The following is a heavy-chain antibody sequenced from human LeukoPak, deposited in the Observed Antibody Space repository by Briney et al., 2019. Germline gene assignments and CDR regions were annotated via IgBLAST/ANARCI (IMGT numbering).Heavy chain of an antibody. CDR1: GFTFGDYA. V-gene: IGHV3-49*04. Sequence: PGRSLRLSCTASGFTFGDYAMSWVRQAPGKGLEWVGFIRSKAYGGTTEYAASVKGRFTISRDDSKSIAYLQMNSLRAEDTAIYYCAKRSSTSSGYFDLWGWGTLVTVSS. CDR3: AKRSSTSSGYFDL. CDR2: IRSKAYGGTT. D-gene: IGHD3-22*01. J-gene: IGHJ4*02.